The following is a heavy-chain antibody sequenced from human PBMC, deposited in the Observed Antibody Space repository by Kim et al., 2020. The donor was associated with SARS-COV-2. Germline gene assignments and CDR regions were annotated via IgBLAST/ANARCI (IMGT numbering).Heavy chain of an antibody. V-gene: IGHV4-34*01. CDR3: ARGLETITMIVVVIPTYQYYFDY. J-gene: IGHJ4*02. D-gene: IGHD3-22*01. CDR2: INHSGST. CDR1: GGSFSGYY. Sequence: SETLSLTCAVYGGSFSGYYWSWIRQPPGKGLEWIGEINHSGSTNYNPSLKSRVTISVDTSKNQFSLKLSSVTAADTAVYYCARGLETITMIVVVIPTYQYYFDYWGQGTLVTVSS.